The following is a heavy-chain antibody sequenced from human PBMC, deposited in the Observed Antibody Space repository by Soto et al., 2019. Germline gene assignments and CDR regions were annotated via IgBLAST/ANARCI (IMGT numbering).Heavy chain of an antibody. CDR3: ARYYDILTGYYSAAFDI. Sequence: GGSLRLSCAASGFTFSSYAMHWVRQAPGKGLEYVSAISSNGGSTYYANSVKGRFTISRDNSKNTLYLQMNSLRAEDTAVYYCARYYDILTGYYSAAFDIWGQGTMVTVSS. CDR2: ISSNGGST. V-gene: IGHV3-64*01. D-gene: IGHD3-9*01. CDR1: GFTFSSYA. J-gene: IGHJ3*02.